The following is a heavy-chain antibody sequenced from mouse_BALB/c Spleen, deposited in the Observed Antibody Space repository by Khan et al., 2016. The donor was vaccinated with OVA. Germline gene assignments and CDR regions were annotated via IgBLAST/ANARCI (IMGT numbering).Heavy chain of an antibody. D-gene: IGHD1-1*01. CDR2: IYPGSGNT. V-gene: IGHV1-84*02. Sequence: QLKESGPELVKPGASVKISCKASGYTFTDYYINWVKQKPGQGLEWIGWIYPGSGNTKYNEKFKGRATLTVDTSSRTAYMQLSSLTSEDTAVYFCARGNYYGSTSWLAYWGQGTLVTVSA. CDR1: GYTFTDYY. CDR3: ARGNYYGSTSWLAY. J-gene: IGHJ3*01.